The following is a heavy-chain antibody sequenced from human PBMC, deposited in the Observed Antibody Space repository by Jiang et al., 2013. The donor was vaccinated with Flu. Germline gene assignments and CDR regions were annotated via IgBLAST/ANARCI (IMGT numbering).Heavy chain of an antibody. Sequence: NPSGGSTSYAXKFQGRVTMTRDTSTSTVYMELSSLRSEDTAVYYCARSFSIAAAGYYYYGMDVWGQGTTVTVSS. V-gene: IGHV1-46*01. J-gene: IGHJ6*02. D-gene: IGHD6-13*01. CDR3: ARSFSIAAAGYYYYGMDV. CDR2: NPSGGST.